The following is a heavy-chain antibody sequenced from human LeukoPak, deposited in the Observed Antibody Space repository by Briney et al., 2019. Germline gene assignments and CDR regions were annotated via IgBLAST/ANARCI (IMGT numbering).Heavy chain of an antibody. CDR1: GGTFSSYA. V-gene: IGHV1-69*04. Sequence: SVNVSCKASGGTFSSYAISWVRQAPGQGLEWMGRIIPIFGIANYAQKFQGRVTITADKSTSTAYMELSSLRSEDTAVYYCAREGLRSFKWFDPWGQGTLVTVSS. J-gene: IGHJ5*02. CDR3: AREGLRSFKWFDP. D-gene: IGHD4-17*01. CDR2: IIPIFGIA.